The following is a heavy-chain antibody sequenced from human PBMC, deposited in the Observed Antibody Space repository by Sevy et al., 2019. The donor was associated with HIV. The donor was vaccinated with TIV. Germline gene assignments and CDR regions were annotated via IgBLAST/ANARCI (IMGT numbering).Heavy chain of an antibody. CDR2: AYYNGGT. CDR3: GRDNWGSIDY. CDR1: GGSLNTYG. Sequence: SETLSLTCTVSGGSLNTYGWSWIRQPPGKGLEWIGYAYYNGGTNYNPSLKSRLTILVGTSERQFSLELSSVTPADTAVYYCGRDNWGSIDYWGQGVLVTVSS. V-gene: IGHV4-59*01. J-gene: IGHJ4*02. D-gene: IGHD7-27*01.